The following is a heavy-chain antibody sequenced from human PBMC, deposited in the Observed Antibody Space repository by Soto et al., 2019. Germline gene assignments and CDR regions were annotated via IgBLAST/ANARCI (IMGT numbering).Heavy chain of an antibody. CDR2: IYYSGST. D-gene: IGHD1-26*01. Sequence: SETLSLTCTVSGGSISSSSYYWGWIRQPPGKGLEWIGSIYYSGSTYYNPSLKSRVTISVDTSKNQFSLKLSSVTAADTAVYYCARVGGAATNWFDPWGQGTLVTVSS. CDR1: GGSISSSSYY. CDR3: ARVGGAATNWFDP. J-gene: IGHJ5*02. V-gene: IGHV4-39*01.